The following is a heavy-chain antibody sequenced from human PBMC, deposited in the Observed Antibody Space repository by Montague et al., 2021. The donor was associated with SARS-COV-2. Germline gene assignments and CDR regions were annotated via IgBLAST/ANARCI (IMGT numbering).Heavy chain of an antibody. Sequence: SETLSLTCTVTGGPIIGSSDYWGWIRQSPGKGLEWIASVDYSGNTYYSPSLKSRLIISVDTSKNQFSLKLNSVTAADTALYYCARREYSYGWGDWGQGTLVTVSS. D-gene: IGHD5-18*01. CDR2: VDYSGNT. CDR1: GGPIIGSSDY. J-gene: IGHJ4*02. V-gene: IGHV4-39*01. CDR3: ARREYSYGWGD.